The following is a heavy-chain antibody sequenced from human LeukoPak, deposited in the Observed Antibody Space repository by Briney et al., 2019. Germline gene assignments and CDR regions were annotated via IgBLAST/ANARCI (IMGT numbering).Heavy chain of an antibody. J-gene: IGHJ4*02. V-gene: IGHV3-21*01. CDR1: GFTFSSYS. D-gene: IGHD6-19*01. Sequence: GGSLRLSCAASGFTFSSYSMNRVRQAPGKGLEWVSSISSSSSYIYYADSVKDRFTISRDNAKNSLYLQMNSLRAEDTAVYYCARDLSSGWYPGYFDYWGQGTLVTVSS. CDR3: ARDLSSGWYPGYFDY. CDR2: ISSSSSYI.